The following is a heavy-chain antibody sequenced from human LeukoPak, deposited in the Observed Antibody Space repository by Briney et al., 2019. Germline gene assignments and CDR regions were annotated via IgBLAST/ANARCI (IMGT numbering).Heavy chain of an antibody. CDR3: ARGLGGDYGLPFGY. D-gene: IGHD4-17*01. CDR2: IYYSGST. V-gene: IGHV4-59*01. CDR1: GGSISSYY. J-gene: IGHJ4*02. Sequence: SETLSLTCTVSGGSISSYYWSWIRQSPGKGLEWIGYIYYSGSTNYNPSLKSRVTISVDTSKNQFSLKLSSVTAADTAVYYCARGLGGDYGLPFGYWGQGTLVTVSS.